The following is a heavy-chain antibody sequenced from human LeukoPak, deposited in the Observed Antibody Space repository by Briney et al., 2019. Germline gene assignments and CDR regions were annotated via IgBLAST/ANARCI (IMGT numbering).Heavy chain of an antibody. CDR1: GYTFTGYY. CDR2: INPSGGST. Sequence: GASVKASCKASGYTFTGYYMHWVRQAPGQGLEWMGIINPSGGSTSYAQKFQGRVTMTRDTSTSTVYMELSSLRSEDTAVYYCARGPYYYDSSGFYSNYWGQGTLVTVSS. CDR3: ARGPYYYDSSGFYSNY. V-gene: IGHV1-46*01. D-gene: IGHD3-22*01. J-gene: IGHJ4*02.